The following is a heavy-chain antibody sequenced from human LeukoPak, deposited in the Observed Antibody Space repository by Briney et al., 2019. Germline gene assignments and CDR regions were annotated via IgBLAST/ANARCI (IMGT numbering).Heavy chain of an antibody. V-gene: IGHV3-7*01. CDR3: ARHPNSNWDY. CDR1: GFAFSDSW. J-gene: IGHJ4*02. CDR2: IKGDGSAK. D-gene: IGHD1-1*01. Sequence: GGSLRLSCAASGFAFSDSWMTWIRQAPGKGLEWVAFIKGDGSAKKYVDSVKGRFTISRDNAKNSLFLQMNSLRAEDTAVYYCARHPNSNWDYWGQGTLVTVSS.